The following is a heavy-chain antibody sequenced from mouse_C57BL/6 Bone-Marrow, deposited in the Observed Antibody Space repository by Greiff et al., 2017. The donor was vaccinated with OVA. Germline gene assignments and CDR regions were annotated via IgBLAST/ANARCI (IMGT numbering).Heavy chain of an antibody. CDR1: GFTFSDFY. V-gene: IGHV7-1*01. D-gene: IGHD2-4*01. CDR2: SRNKANDYTT. CDR3: ARAVYDYGGGAMDY. Sequence: EVQVVESGGGLVQSGRSLRLSCATSGFTFSDFYMEWVRQAPGKGLEWIAASRNKANDYTTEYSASVKGRFIVSRDTSQSILYLQMNALRAEDTAIYYCARAVYDYGGGAMDYWGQGTSVTVSS. J-gene: IGHJ4*01.